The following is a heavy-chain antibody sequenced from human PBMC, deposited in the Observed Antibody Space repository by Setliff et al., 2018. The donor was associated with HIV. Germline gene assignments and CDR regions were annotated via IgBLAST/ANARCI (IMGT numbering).Heavy chain of an antibody. CDR1: GGSISSSSYY. Sequence: LSLTCTVSGGSISSSSYYWGWIRQPPGKGLEWIGGIYYSGSTYYNPSLKSRVTISVDTSKNQFSLKLSSVTAADTAVYYCARLTMVRGVHPGDAFDIWGQGTMVTVSS. J-gene: IGHJ3*02. CDR3: ARLTMVRGVHPGDAFDI. CDR2: IYYSGST. V-gene: IGHV4-39*01. D-gene: IGHD3-10*01.